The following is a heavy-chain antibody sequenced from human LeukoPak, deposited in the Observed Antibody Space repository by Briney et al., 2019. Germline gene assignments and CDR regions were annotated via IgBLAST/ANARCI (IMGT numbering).Heavy chain of an antibody. V-gene: IGHV4-38-2*02. CDR2: IYHSGST. CDR3: ARWYSSSHFDY. D-gene: IGHD6-6*01. Sequence: PSETLSLTCTVSGYSISSGYYWGWIRQPPGKGLEWIGSIYHSGSTYYNPSLKSRVTISVDTSKNQFSLKLSSVTAADTAVYYCARWYSSSHFDYWGLGTLVTVSS. J-gene: IGHJ4*02. CDR1: GYSISSGYY.